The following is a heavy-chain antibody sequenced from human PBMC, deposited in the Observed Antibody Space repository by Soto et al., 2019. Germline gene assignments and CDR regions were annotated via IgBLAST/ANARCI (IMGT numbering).Heavy chain of an antibody. CDR1: GYTFTSYG. V-gene: IGHV1-18*01. J-gene: IGHJ4*02. CDR2: ISANNGNT. CDR3: ARGRESYALDH. Sequence: QVQLVQSGAEVKKPGASVKVSCKASGYTFTSYGISWVRQAPGQGLEWMGWISANNGNTNYAHKQEGRVTMTTHTPTSTAYMERRTLRSDDTAVYYCARGRESYALDHWGQGTLVTVSS. D-gene: IGHD1-26*01.